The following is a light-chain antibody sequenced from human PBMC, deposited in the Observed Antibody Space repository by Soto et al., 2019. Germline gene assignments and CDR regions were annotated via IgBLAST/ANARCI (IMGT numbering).Light chain of an antibody. V-gene: IGLV7-46*01. Sequence: QALVTQEPSLTVSPGGTVTLTCGSSTGAVTNGHYPYWFQQKPGQAPRTMINDTTNRHSWTPARFSGSLLGGKAALTLSGAQPEDEAEYYCLLSYNGPYVFGTGTKVTVL. CDR3: LLSYNGPYV. CDR1: TGAVTNGHY. J-gene: IGLJ1*01. CDR2: DTT.